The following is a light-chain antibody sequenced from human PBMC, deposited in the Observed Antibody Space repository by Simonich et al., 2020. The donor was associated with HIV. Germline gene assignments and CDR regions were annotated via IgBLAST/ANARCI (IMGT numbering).Light chain of an antibody. V-gene: IGKV2-28*01. CDR1: QSLFHSNGYNY. J-gene: IGKJ3*01. CDR2: LGS. CDR3: MQALQTPFT. Sequence: DIVMTQSPLSLPVTPGEPASISCRSSQSLFHSNGYNYLDWYLQKPGQSPQLLIYLGSNRASGVPDRFSGSGSGTDFTLKISRVEAEDVGVYYCMQALQTPFTFGPGTRVDIK.